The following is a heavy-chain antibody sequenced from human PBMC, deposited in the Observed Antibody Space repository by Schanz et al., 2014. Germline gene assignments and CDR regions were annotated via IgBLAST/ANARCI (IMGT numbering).Heavy chain of an antibody. CDR2: ISSSSLYT. V-gene: IGHV3-11*06. CDR1: GFTFSDYY. D-gene: IGHD3-10*01. J-gene: IGHJ3*02. Sequence: QVQLVESGGGVVQPGRSLRLSCAASGFTFSDYYMSWIRQAPGKGLEWVSYISSSSLYTNYADSVKGRFTISRDNAKNSLYLQMNSLRAEDTAVYFCASYMVRGDALDIWGQGTMVTVSS. CDR3: ASYMVRGDALDI.